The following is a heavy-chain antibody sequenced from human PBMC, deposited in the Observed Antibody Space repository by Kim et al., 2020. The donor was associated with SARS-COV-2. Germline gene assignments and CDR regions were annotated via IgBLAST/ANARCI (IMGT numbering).Heavy chain of an antibody. CDR1: GFTFSSYG. CDR2: ISYDGSNK. V-gene: IGHV3-30*18. Sequence: GGSLRLSCAASGFTFSSYGMHWVRQAPGKGLEWVAVISYDGSNKYYADSVKGRFTISRDNSKNTLYLQMNSLRAEDTAVYYCAKDMYSSGVDYWGQGTLVTVSS. J-gene: IGHJ4*02. CDR3: AKDMYSSGVDY. D-gene: IGHD6-19*01.